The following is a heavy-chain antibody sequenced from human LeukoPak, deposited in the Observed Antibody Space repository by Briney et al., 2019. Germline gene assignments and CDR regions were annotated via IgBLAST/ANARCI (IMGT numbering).Heavy chain of an antibody. V-gene: IGHV1-2*02. CDR1: GYPFTESS. CDR2: INPKSGGT. CDR3: ARCEKWYDP. Sequence: GASVKVSCKPYGYPFTESSVQCTRQAPGQGLEWMGWINPKSGGTNYAQKFQGRVTMTRATSISAAYMELSRLRSDDTAVYYCARCEKWYDPRGQRRQVTVSS. J-gene: IGHJ5*02.